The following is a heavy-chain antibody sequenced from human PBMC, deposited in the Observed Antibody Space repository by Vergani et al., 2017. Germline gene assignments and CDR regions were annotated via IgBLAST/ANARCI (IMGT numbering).Heavy chain of an antibody. CDR2: ISAYNGNT. D-gene: IGHD6-13*01. V-gene: IGHV1-18*01. J-gene: IGHJ4*02. CDR3: ARDSVYSSSWYGDFDY. Sequence: QVQLVQSGAEVKKPGASVKVSCKASGYTSTSYGISWVRQAPGQGLEWMGWISAYNGNTNYAQRLQGRVTMTTDTSTRTAYMELRSLRSDDTAVYYCARDSVYSSSWYGDFDYWGQGTLVTVSS. CDR1: GYTSTSYG.